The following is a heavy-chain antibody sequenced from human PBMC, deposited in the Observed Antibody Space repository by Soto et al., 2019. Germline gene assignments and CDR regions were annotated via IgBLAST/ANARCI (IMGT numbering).Heavy chain of an antibody. Sequence: EVQLLESWGGWVQPGGSLRLSCAASGFTFSSFAMSWVRQAPGQGLEWVSTLRRSADTTDYADSVRGRFTISRDNSKNTLDLQMNRLRAEDTAVFYCSVTYGPRGYWGQGSLVTVSS. CDR2: LRRSADTT. CDR1: GFTFSSFA. J-gene: IGHJ4*02. V-gene: IGHV3-23*01. D-gene: IGHD3-10*01. CDR3: SVTYGPRGY.